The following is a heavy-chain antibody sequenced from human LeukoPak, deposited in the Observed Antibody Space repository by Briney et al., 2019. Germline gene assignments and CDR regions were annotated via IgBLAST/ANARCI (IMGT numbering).Heavy chain of an antibody. CDR3: ARVDTDTSGCYFDY. Sequence: GGSLGLSCAASGFTFSSYWMHWVRQAPGKGLVWVSRINNDGSSISYADSVKGRFTISRDNAKNTLYLQMNSLSAEDTALYYCARVDTDTSGCYFDYWGQGTLVTVSS. CDR1: GFTFSSYW. V-gene: IGHV3-74*01. D-gene: IGHD6-19*01. J-gene: IGHJ4*02. CDR2: INNDGSSI.